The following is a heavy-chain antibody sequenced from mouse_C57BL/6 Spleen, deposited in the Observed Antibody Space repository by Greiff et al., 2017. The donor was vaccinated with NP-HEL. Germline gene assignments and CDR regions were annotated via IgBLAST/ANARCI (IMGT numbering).Heavy chain of an antibody. V-gene: IGHV1-53*01. D-gene: IGHD1-1*01. CDR1: GYTFTSYW. CDR3: ARSLMTTVVATEWYFDV. J-gene: IGHJ1*03. CDR2: INPSNGGT. Sequence: VQLQQSGTELVKPGASVKLSCKASGYTFTSYWMHWVKQRPGQGLEWIGNINPSNGGTNYNEKFKSKATLTVDKSSSTAYMQLSSLTSEDSAVYYCARSLMTTVVATEWYFDVWGTGTTVTVSS.